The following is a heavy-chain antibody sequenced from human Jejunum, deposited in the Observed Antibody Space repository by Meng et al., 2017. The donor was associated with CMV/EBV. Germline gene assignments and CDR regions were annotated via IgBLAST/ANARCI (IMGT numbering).Heavy chain of an antibody. CDR3: ARWSGTYYDY. D-gene: IGHD1-26*01. V-gene: IGHV3-66*01. CDR1: GLTVSSNY. J-gene: IGHJ4*02. Sequence: EVQLVESGGDLVQPGESLRLSCAASGLTVSSNYMSWLRQAPGKGLEWVSILYSSGITYYADSVKGRFTISRDNSKNTLYFQMSTLRAEDTAVYYCARWSGTYYDYWGQGTLVTVSS. CDR2: LYSSGIT.